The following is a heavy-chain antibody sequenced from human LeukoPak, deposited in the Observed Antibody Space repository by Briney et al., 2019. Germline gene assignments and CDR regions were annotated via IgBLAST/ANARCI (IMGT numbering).Heavy chain of an antibody. J-gene: IGHJ5*02. Sequence: SETLSLTCTVSGGSISSSSYYWGWIRQPPGKGLEWIGSIYYSGSTYYNPSLKSRVTISVDTSKNQFSLKLSSVTAADTAVYYCARDTWISPNWFDPWGQGTLVTVSS. CDR2: IYYSGST. CDR1: GGSISSSSYY. D-gene: IGHD5-12*01. V-gene: IGHV4-39*07. CDR3: ARDTWISPNWFDP.